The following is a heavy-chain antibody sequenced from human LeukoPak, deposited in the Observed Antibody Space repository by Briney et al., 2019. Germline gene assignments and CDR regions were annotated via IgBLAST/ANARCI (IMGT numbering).Heavy chain of an antibody. J-gene: IGHJ6*02. CDR1: GGSISSGDYY. D-gene: IGHD3-10*01. CDR3: ARGPPPPYYYGGRGYGMDV. CDR2: ISYSGST. Sequence: PSQTLSLTCTVSGGSISSGDYYWNWIRQPPGKGLEWIGYISYSGSTYYNPSLKSRVTISIDTSKNQFSLKLSSVTAADTAVYYCARGPPPPYYYGGRGYGMDVWGQGTTVTVSS. V-gene: IGHV4-30-4*08.